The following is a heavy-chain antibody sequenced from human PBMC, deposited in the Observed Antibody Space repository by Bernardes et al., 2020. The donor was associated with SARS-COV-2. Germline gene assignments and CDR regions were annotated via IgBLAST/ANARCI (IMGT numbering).Heavy chain of an antibody. V-gene: IGHV4-59*01. J-gene: IGHJ6*02. CDR3: ARGVAYQLPSYYYYGMDV. CDR1: GGSISSSY. D-gene: IGHD2-2*01. Sequence: SETLSLTCTVSGGSISSSYWSWIRQPPGQGLAWIGYIYYSGSTNYNPSLKSRVTISVDTSKNQFSLKLSSVTAADTAVYYCARGVAYQLPSYYYYGMDVWGQGTTVTGS. CDR2: IYYSGST.